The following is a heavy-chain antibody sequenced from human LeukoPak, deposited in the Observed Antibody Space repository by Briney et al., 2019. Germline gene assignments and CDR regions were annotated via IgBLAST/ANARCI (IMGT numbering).Heavy chain of an antibody. V-gene: IGHV3-9*01. CDR1: GYTFDDYA. Sequence: GGSLRLSCAASGYTFDDYAMHWVRQAPGKGLEWVSGISWNSGSIGYADSVNGRFTISRDNAKNSLYLQMNSLRAEDTALYYCAKEGGYSYGPIQPGNYFDYWGQGTLLTVSS. CDR2: ISWNSGSI. J-gene: IGHJ4*02. CDR3: AKEGGYSYGPIQPGNYFDY. D-gene: IGHD5-18*01.